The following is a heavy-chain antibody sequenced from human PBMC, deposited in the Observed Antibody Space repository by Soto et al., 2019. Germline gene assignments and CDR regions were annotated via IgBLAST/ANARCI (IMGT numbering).Heavy chain of an antibody. D-gene: IGHD3-10*01. Sequence: PGGSLRLSCAASGFTFDDYAMHWVRQAPGKGLEWVSGISWNSGSIGYADSVKGRFTISRDNAKNSLYLQMNSLRAEDTALYYCAKDIAWFGELMDVWGKGTTVTVSS. CDR2: ISWNSGSI. J-gene: IGHJ6*04. CDR3: AKDIAWFGELMDV. V-gene: IGHV3-9*01. CDR1: GFTFDDYA.